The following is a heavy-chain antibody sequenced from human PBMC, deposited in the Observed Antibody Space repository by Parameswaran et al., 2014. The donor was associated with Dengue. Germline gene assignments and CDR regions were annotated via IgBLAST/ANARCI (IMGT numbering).Heavy chain of an antibody. J-gene: IGHJ4*02. Sequence: WVRQAPGQGLEWMGWISAYNGNTNYAQKLQGRVTMTTDTSTSTAYMELRSLRSDDTAVYYCARDFHYYGSGSYYEIGWGQGTLVTVSS. D-gene: IGHD3-10*01. CDR2: ISAYNGNT. CDR3: ARDFHYYGSGSYYEIG. V-gene: IGHV1-18*01.